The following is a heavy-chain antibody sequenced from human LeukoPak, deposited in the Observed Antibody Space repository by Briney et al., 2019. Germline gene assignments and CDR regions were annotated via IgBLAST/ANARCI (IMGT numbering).Heavy chain of an antibody. CDR2: IGPSGSTI. Sequence: GGSLRLSCAASGFAFSSYEMNWVRQAPGKGLEWVSYIGPSGSTIYYADSVKGRFTISRDNAKNTLYLQMNSLRAEDTAVYYCARDWSGSLDYWGQGTLVTVSS. CDR3: ARDWSGSLDY. CDR1: GFAFSSYE. D-gene: IGHD1-26*01. J-gene: IGHJ4*02. V-gene: IGHV3-48*03.